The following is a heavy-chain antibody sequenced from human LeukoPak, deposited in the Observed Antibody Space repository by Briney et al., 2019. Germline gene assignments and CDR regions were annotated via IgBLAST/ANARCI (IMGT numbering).Heavy chain of an antibody. CDR2: ISYDGSNK. CDR1: GFTFSSYG. V-gene: IGHV3-30*03. J-gene: IGHJ4*02. D-gene: IGHD5-24*01. Sequence: QPGGSLRLSCAASGFTFSSYGMHWVRQAPGKGLEWVAVISYDGSNKYYADSVKGRFTISRDNSKNTLYLQMNSLRAEDTAVYYCGTGWAIDFWGQGTLVTVSS. CDR3: GTGWAIDF.